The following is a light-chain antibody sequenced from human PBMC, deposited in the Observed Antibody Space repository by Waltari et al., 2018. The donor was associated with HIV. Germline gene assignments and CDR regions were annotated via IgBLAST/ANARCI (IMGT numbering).Light chain of an antibody. CDR2: DFS. J-gene: IGLJ2*01. CDR1: SSDVGGYNY. Sequence: QSALTQPASVSGSPGQSITISCTGTSSDVGGYNYVSWYQPHPGKAPKPMIYDFSNRPSGVANRFSGSRSGNTASLTISGLQAEDEADYYCSSYTSSSSVVFGGGTKLTVL. CDR3: SSYTSSSSVV. V-gene: IGLV2-14*03.